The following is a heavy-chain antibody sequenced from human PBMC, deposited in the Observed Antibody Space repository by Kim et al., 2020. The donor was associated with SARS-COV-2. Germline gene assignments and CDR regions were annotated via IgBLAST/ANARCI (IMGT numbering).Heavy chain of an antibody. J-gene: IGHJ4*02. CDR2: IYYSGST. Sequence: SETLSLTCTVSGGSISSYYWSWIRQPPGKGLELIGYIYYSGSTNYNPSLKSRVTISVDTSKNQFSLKLSSVTAADTAVYYCARGWYYYDSSGYRGGFDYWGQGTLVTVSS. D-gene: IGHD3-22*01. CDR1: GGSISSYY. CDR3: ARGWYYYDSSGYRGGFDY. V-gene: IGHV4-59*01.